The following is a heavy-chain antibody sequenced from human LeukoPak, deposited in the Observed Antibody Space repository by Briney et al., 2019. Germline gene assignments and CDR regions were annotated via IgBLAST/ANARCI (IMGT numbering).Heavy chain of an antibody. CDR2: IIPIFGTA. CDR1: GGTFSSYA. V-gene: IGHV1-69*06. Sequence: ASVKVSCKASGGTFSSYAISWVRQAPGQGLECMGGIIPIFGTANYAQKFQGRVTITADKSTSTAYMELSSLRSEDTAVYYCARWGGYDFGPYYYYYMDVWGKGTTVTVSS. D-gene: IGHD5-12*01. CDR3: ARWGGYDFGPYYYYYMDV. J-gene: IGHJ6*03.